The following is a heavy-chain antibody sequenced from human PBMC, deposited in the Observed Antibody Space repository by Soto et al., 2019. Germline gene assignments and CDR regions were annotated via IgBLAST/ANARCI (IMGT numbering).Heavy chain of an antibody. D-gene: IGHD3-3*01. J-gene: IGHJ6*03. V-gene: IGHV4-31*03. CDR2: IYYSGST. Sequence: SETLSLTCTVSGGSISSGGYYWSWIRQHPGKGLEWIGYIYYSGSTYYNPSLKSRVTISVDMSKNQFSLKLSSVTAADTAVYYCARDPPYYDFWSGYLRTRTTTDNYYYMDVWGNGTTVTVSS. CDR1: GGSISSGGYY. CDR3: ARDPPYYDFWSGYLRTRTTTDNYYYMDV.